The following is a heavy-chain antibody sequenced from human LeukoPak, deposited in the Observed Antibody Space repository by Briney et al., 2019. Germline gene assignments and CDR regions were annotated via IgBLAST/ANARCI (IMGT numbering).Heavy chain of an antibody. CDR3: AKVRSRGVVVAAADY. D-gene: IGHD2-15*01. V-gene: IGHV3-23*01. J-gene: IGHJ4*02. CDR2: ISGSGGST. Sequence: GGSLRLSCAASGFSFSSYAMSWVRQAPGKGLEWVSAISGSGGSTYYADSVKGRFTISRDNSKNTLYLQMNSLRAEDTAVYYCAKVRSRGVVVAAADYWGQGTLVTVSS. CDR1: GFSFSSYA.